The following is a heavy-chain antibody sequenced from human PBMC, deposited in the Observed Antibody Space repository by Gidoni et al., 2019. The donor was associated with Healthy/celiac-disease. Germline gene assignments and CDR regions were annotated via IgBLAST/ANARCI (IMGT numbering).Heavy chain of an antibody. Sequence: EVQLLESGGGLVQPGGSLRLSCAASGFTFSSFAMSWVRQAPGKGMEWVSAISGSCGSTYYADSVKGRFTISRDNSKNTLYLQMNSLRAEDTAVYYCAKDVVVVPAAIHTPGYWGQGTLVTVSS. V-gene: IGHV3-23*01. CDR2: ISGSCGST. CDR1: GFTFSSFA. D-gene: IGHD2-2*02. J-gene: IGHJ4*02. CDR3: AKDVVVVPAAIHTPGY.